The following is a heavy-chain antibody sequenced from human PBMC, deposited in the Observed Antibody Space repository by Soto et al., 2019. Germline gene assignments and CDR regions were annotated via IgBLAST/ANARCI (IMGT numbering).Heavy chain of an antibody. D-gene: IGHD3-22*01. Sequence: SETLSLTCTVSGGSISSYYWSWIRQPPGKGLEWIGYIYYSGSTNYNPSLKSRVTISVDTSKNQFSLKLSSVTAADTAVYYCASTYYYDSSGSGPTTGAFDYWGQGTLVTV. CDR1: GGSISSYY. CDR3: ASTYYYDSSGSGPTTGAFDY. V-gene: IGHV4-59*01. CDR2: IYYSGST. J-gene: IGHJ4*02.